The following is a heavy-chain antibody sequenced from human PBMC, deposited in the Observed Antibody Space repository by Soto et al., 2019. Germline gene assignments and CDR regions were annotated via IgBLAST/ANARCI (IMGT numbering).Heavy chain of an antibody. CDR1: GFTFSNSW. CDR3: TTTIVVVPAAI. D-gene: IGHD2-2*01. V-gene: IGHV3-15*01. J-gene: IGHJ6*04. CDR2: IKSKTDGGTT. Sequence: GGPLRLSCAASGFTFSNSWMSWVRQAPGKGLEWVGRIKSKTDGGTTDYAAPVKGRFTISRDDSKNTLYLQMNSLKTEDTAVYYCTTTIVVVPAAIWGKGTTVTVSS.